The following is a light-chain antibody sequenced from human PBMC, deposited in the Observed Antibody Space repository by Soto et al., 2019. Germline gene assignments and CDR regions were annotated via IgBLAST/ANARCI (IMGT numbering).Light chain of an antibody. Sequence: DIQMTQSPCSLSASLGDTVTITCRASQIINSYLNWYLQKPGKTPKLLIYAASSLQSGVPSKFSRSGSGTDFTLTISSLQPEDFATYYCQQSYSIGVGFGQGTKLEIK. CDR3: QQSYSIGVG. V-gene: IGKV1-39*01. CDR1: QIINSY. CDR2: AAS. J-gene: IGKJ2*03.